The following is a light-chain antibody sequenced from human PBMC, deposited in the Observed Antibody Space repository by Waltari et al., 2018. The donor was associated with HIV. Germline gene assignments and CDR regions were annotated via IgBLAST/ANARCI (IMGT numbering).Light chain of an antibody. J-gene: IGLJ3*02. V-gene: IGLV2-23*01. Sequence: QSALTQPASVSGSPGQSITISCTGTSSDVGNYNFVSWYQQHPGKAPNLMIYEGTKRPSGVSNRFSGSQSGNTASLTISVLQPEAEGNYYCCSYSGSTTWVFGGGTLLTVL. CDR2: EGT. CDR3: CSYSGSTTWV. CDR1: SSDVGNYNF.